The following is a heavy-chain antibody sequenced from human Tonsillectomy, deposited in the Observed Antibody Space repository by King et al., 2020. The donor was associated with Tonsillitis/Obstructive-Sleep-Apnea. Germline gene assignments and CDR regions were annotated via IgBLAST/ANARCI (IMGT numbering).Heavy chain of an antibody. CDR2: ISYDGGYK. CDR1: GFTFNHYC. V-gene: IGHV3-30*18. Sequence: VQLVESGGGVVQPGKSLRLSCAASGFTFNHYCMHWVRQAPGKGLEWVAFISYDGGYKYYTDSVKGRFTISRDNSKNTLYLQMNGLRAEDTAAYYCAKVLIFCTTPRCYTGDKLAVAGSWGQGTLVTVSS. D-gene: IGHD2-2*02. CDR3: AKVLIFCTTPRCYTGDKLAVAGS. J-gene: IGHJ5*02.